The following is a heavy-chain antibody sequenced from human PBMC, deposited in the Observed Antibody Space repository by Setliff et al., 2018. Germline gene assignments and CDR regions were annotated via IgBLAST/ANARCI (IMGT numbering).Heavy chain of an antibody. CDR3: ARDLIRGAPNWFDP. D-gene: IGHD3-10*01. J-gene: IGHJ5*02. CDR1: GDSISSFSYY. CDR2: IYDSGKT. V-gene: IGHV4-39*02. Sequence: SETLSLPCTVPGDSISSFSYYWGWIRQPTGKGLEWIGTIYDSGKTYYNPSLKSRVTISVDPSKNQFSLKLNSVTAADTAVYYCARDLIRGAPNWFDPWGQGTLVTVSS.